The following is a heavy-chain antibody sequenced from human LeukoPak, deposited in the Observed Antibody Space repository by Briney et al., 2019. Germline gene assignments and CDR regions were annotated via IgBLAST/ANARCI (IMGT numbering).Heavy chain of an antibody. D-gene: IGHD2-2*01. J-gene: IGHJ4*02. CDR1: GGSFSGYY. CDR2: INHSGST. Sequence: PSETLSLTCAVYGGSFSGYYWSWIRQPPGKGLEWIGEINHSGSTNYNPSLKRRVTISVDTSKNQFSLKLSSVTAADTAVYYCARLGYCSSTSCFDYWGQGTLVTVSS. V-gene: IGHV4-34*01. CDR3: ARLGYCSSTSCFDY.